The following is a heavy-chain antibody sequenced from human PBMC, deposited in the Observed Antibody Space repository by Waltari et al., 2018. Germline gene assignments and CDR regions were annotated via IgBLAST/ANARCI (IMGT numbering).Heavy chain of an antibody. Sequence: QVQLQESGPGLVKPSETLSPTCTVSGGSISSYYWSWIRQPPGKGLEWIGYVYYSGSTNHSTSLKRRVTISVDTSKNQFSLRLSSVTAADTAVYYCARVISNWFDPWGQGTLVTVAS. CDR3: ARVISNWFDP. D-gene: IGHD3-10*01. J-gene: IGHJ5*02. V-gene: IGHV4-59*01. CDR1: GGSISSYY. CDR2: VYYSGST.